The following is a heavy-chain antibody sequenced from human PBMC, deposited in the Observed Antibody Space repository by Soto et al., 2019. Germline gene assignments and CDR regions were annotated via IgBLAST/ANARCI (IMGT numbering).Heavy chain of an antibody. V-gene: IGHV3-23*01. D-gene: IGHD2-15*01. J-gene: IGHJ4*02. Sequence: EVQLWASGGDLVQPGGSLRLSCTVSGFTFSSYVMSWVRQAPGKGLEWVSAISGTGGTYYADSVKGRFTISRDNSKNAWYLQMNSLRDDDTAVYFCAKDRKGAYCNGGTCYPPDYWGQGTLVIVSS. CDR3: AKDRKGAYCNGGTCYPPDY. CDR1: GFTFSSYV. CDR2: ISGTGGT.